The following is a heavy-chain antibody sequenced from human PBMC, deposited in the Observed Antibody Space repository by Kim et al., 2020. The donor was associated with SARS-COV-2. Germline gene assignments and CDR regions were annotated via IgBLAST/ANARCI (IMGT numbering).Heavy chain of an antibody. V-gene: IGHV4-4*07. CDR1: GGSISSYY. J-gene: IGHJ4*02. CDR2: IYTSGST. D-gene: IGHD1-26*01. Sequence: SETLSLTCTVSGGSISSYYWSWIRQPAGKGLEWIGRIYTSGSTNYNPSLKSRVTMSVDTSKNQFSLKLSSVTAADTAVYYCARGEADGSYWPFDYWGQGTLVTVSS. CDR3: ARGEADGSYWPFDY.